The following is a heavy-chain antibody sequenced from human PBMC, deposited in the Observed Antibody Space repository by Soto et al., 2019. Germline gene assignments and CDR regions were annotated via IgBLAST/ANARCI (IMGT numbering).Heavy chain of an antibody. V-gene: IGHV3-23*01. CDR1: GFAFSNYA. J-gene: IGHJ4*02. D-gene: IGHD4-17*01. Sequence: EVQLLESGGDLVQPGGSLRLSCAASGFAFSNYAMSWVRQAPGKGLEWVSGVGGSGDRTYYADFVKGRFTVSRDNSKNTMYPQMNSLRVEDTAIYYCARAEDDYGDQDHFDFWGQGTLVTVSS. CDR2: VGGSGDRT. CDR3: ARAEDDYGDQDHFDF.